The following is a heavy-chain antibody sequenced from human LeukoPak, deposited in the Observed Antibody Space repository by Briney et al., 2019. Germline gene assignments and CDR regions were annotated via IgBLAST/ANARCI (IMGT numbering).Heavy chain of an antibody. Sequence: PVKVSCKASGGTFSSYAISWVRQAPGQGLEWMGGIIPIFGTANYAQKFQGRVTITADESTSTAYMELSSLRSEDTAVYYCARVGGYRGLEYYFDYWGQGTLVTVSS. CDR2: IIPIFGTA. D-gene: IGHD5-12*01. V-gene: IGHV1-69*13. CDR1: GGTFSSYA. CDR3: ARVGGYRGLEYYFDY. J-gene: IGHJ4*02.